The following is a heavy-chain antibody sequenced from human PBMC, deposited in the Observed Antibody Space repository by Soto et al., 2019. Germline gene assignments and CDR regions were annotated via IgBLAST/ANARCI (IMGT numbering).Heavy chain of an antibody. CDR1: GGTFSSYA. CDR2: IIPIFGTA. V-gene: IGHV1-69*01. D-gene: IGHD6-13*01. J-gene: IGHJ6*02. CDR3: ARVRGGGGSSSSLMDV. Sequence: QVQLVQSGAEVKKPGSSVKVSCKASGGTFSSYAISWVRQAPGQGLEWMGGIIPIFGTANYAQKFQGRVTITADESTSTAYMELSSLRSEDKGVYYCARVRGGGGSSSSLMDVWGQGTTVTVSS.